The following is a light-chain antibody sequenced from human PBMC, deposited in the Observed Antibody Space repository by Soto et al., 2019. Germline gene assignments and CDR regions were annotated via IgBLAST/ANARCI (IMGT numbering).Light chain of an antibody. V-gene: IGLV2-14*01. CDR1: SSDVGGYNY. Sequence: QAVVTQPASVSGSPGQSITISCTGTSSDVGGYNYVSWYQQHPGKAPKLMIYDVSNRPSGVSNRFSGSKSGNTASLTISGLQAEDEADYYCSSYTSSVGVFGGGTKLTVL. CDR2: DVS. CDR3: SSYTSSVGV. J-gene: IGLJ2*01.